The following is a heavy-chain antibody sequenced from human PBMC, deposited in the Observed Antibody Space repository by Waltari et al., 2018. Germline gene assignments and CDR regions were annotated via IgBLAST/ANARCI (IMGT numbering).Heavy chain of an antibody. V-gene: IGHV3-21*01. CDR1: GFTFSSYS. Sequence: EVQLVESGGGLVKPGGSLRLSCAASGFTFSSYSMNWVRQAPGKGLEWVSSISSSSSYIYDADSVKGRCTISRDNAKNSLYLQMNSLRAEDTAGYYCARPLVVAAPPGGEDYWGQGTLVTVSS. J-gene: IGHJ4*02. CDR2: ISSSSSYI. D-gene: IGHD2-15*01. CDR3: ARPLVVAAPPGGEDY.